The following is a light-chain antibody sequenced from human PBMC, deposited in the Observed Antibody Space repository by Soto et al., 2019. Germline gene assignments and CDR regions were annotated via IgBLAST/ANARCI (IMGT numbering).Light chain of an antibody. Sequence: EVVMTQSPATLSVSPGERATLSCRASQSVGTNLAWYQQKPGQSPRLLMYGASTGATGIPARFSGSGSGTEFTLTISSLQSEDYAIYYCQQYNDWTWTFGQGTKVDIK. CDR2: GAS. CDR1: QSVGTN. CDR3: QQYNDWTWT. V-gene: IGKV3D-15*01. J-gene: IGKJ1*01.